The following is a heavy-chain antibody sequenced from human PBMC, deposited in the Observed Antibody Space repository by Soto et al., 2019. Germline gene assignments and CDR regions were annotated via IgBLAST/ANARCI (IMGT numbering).Heavy chain of an antibody. V-gene: IGHV4-59*01. Sequence: SETLSLTCTVSGGSISSYYWSWIRQPPGKGLEWIGYIYYSGSTNYNPSLKSRVTISVDTSKNQFSLKLSSVTAADTAVYYCARNGDRDGYNFVDYWGQGTLVTVSP. CDR1: GGSISSYY. CDR3: ARNGDRDGYNFVDY. CDR2: IYYSGST. D-gene: IGHD5-12*01. J-gene: IGHJ4*02.